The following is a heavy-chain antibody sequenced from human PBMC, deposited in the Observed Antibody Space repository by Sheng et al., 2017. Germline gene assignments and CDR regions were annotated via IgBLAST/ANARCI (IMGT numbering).Heavy chain of an antibody. CDR2: IKQDGSEK. Sequence: EVQLVESGGGLVQPGGSLRLSCAASGFTFSSYWMSWVRQAPGKGLEWVANIKQDGSEKYYVDSVKGRFTISRDNAKNSLYLQMNSLRAEDTAVYYCARSPYDFWSYYMDVWGQGTTVTVSS. J-gene: IGHJ6*03. V-gene: IGHV3-7*01. CDR1: GFTFSSYW. CDR3: ARSPYDFWSYYMDV. D-gene: IGHD3-3*01.